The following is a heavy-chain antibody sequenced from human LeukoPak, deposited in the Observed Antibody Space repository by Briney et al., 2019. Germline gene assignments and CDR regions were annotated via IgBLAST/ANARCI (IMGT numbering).Heavy chain of an antibody. CDR3: ARGGNALDY. J-gene: IGHJ4*02. V-gene: IGHV4-59*01. D-gene: IGHD4-23*01. CDR2: FYYTGST. CDR1: GGSISTYY. Sequence: KPSETLSLTCTVSGGSISTYYWSWIRQPPGKGLDWIGSFYYTGSTNYNPSLRSRVTISLDTSKNQISLRLSSVTAADTAVYYCARGGNALDYWGQGTLVTVFS.